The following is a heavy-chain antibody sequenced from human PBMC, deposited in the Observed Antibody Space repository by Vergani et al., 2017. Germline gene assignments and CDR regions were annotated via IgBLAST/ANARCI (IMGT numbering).Heavy chain of an antibody. CDR3: ARERSKYCSSTSCANYYYYYYMDV. Sequence: QVQLQESGPGLVKPSQTLSLTCTVSGGSISSGGYYWSWIRQHPGKGLEWIGYIYYSGSTYYNPSLKSRVTISVDTSKNQFSLKLSSVTAADTAVYYCARERSKYCSSTSCANYYYYYYMDVWGKGP. J-gene: IGHJ6*03. CDR1: GGSISSGGYY. D-gene: IGHD2-2*01. CDR2: IYYSGST. V-gene: IGHV4-31*03.